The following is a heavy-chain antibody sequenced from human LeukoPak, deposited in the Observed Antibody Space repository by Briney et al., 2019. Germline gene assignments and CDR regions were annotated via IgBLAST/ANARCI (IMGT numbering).Heavy chain of an antibody. J-gene: IGHJ4*02. CDR3: ARIAERQLAYYFDY. Sequence: ASVKLSCKASGLTCTNHGFTWVRQAPGQGLEWMGWISAYNGDTNYAQKLQGGVTMTTDTSTGTAYMELRSLRSDDTAVYYCARIAERQLAYYFDYWDQGTLVTVSS. V-gene: IGHV1-18*01. CDR1: GLTCTNHG. D-gene: IGHD1-1*01. CDR2: ISAYNGDT.